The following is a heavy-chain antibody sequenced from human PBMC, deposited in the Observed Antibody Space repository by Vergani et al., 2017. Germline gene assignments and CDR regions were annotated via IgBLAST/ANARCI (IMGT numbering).Heavy chain of an antibody. CDR3: ARGPRIAVAGHYYYGMDV. CDR1: GFTFSSYA. CDR2: ISGSGGST. V-gene: IGHV3-23*01. J-gene: IGHJ6*02. Sequence: EVQLLESGGGLVQPGGSLRLSCAASGFTFSSYAMSWVRQAPGKGLEWVSAISGSGGSTYYADSVKGRFTISRDNSKNTLYLQMNSLRAEDTAVYYCARGPRIAVAGHYYYGMDVWGQGP. D-gene: IGHD6-19*01.